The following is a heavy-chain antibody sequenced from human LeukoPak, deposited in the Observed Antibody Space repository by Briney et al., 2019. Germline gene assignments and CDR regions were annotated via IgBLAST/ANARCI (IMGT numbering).Heavy chain of an antibody. V-gene: IGHV3-48*03. J-gene: IGHJ4*02. D-gene: IGHD2-15*01. CDR1: GFTFGSYE. CDR3: ARDEVYCSGGSCVRNPGFDY. CDR2: ISSSGSTI. Sequence: GGSLRLSCAASGFTFGSYEMNWVRQAPGKGLEWVSYISSSGSTIYYADSVKGRFTISRDNAKNSLYLQMNSLRAEDTAVYYCARDEVYCSGGSCVRNPGFDYWGQGTLVTVSS.